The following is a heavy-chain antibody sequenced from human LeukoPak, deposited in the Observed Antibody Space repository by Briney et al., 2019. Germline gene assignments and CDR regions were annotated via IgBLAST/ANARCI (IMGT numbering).Heavy chain of an antibody. Sequence: SVKVSCKASGGTFSSYAISWVRQAPRQGLEWMGRIIPILGIANYAQKFQGRVTITADESTSTAYMELSSLRSEDTAVYYCARSEARRGWFDPWGQGTLVTVSS. CDR1: GGTFSSYA. CDR2: IIPILGIA. D-gene: IGHD6-6*01. V-gene: IGHV1-69*04. J-gene: IGHJ5*02. CDR3: ARSEARRGWFDP.